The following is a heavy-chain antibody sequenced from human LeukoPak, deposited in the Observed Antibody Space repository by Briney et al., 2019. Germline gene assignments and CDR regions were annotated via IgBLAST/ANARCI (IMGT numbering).Heavy chain of an antibody. D-gene: IGHD5-24*01. Sequence: PGGSQRLSCAAPGFTFSSYSMNWVRQAPGKGLEWVSSISSSSSYIYYADSVKGRFTISRDNAKNSLYLQMNSLRAEDTAVYYCARDPVETGLFRRFDYWGQGTLVTVSS. V-gene: IGHV3-21*01. CDR2: ISSSSSYI. J-gene: IGHJ4*02. CDR3: ARDPVETGLFRRFDY. CDR1: GFTFSSYS.